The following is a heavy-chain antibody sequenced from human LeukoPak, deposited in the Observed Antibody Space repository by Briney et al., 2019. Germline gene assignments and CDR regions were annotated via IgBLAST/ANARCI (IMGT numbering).Heavy chain of an antibody. CDR3: ARDRHGDLGYYYYGMDV. Sequence: PSETLSLTCAVSGVSFSTDYWSWIRQPPGKGLEWIGYISYSGSTNYNPSLKSRGTISVDTSKNQFSLKLSSVTAADTAVYYCARDRHGDLGYYYYGMDVWGQGTTVTVSS. D-gene: IGHD4-17*01. V-gene: IGHV4-59*01. CDR2: ISYSGST. CDR1: GVSFSTDY. J-gene: IGHJ6*02.